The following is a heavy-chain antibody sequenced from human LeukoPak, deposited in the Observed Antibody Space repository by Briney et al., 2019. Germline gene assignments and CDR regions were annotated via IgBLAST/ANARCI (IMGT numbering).Heavy chain of an antibody. J-gene: IGHJ4*02. CDR3: ARDGEMATIGPYYFDY. V-gene: IGHV1-2*02. D-gene: IGHD5-24*01. CDR2: INPNSGGT. CDR1: GYTFTGHY. Sequence: ASVKVSCKASGYTFTGHYMHWVRQAPGQGLEWMGWINPNSGGTNYAQKFQGRVTMTRDTSISTAYMELSRLRSDDTAVYYCARDGEMATIGPYYFDYWGQGTLVTVSS.